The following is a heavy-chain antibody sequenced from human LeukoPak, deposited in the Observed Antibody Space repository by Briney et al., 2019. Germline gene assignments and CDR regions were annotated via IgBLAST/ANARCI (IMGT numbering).Heavy chain of an antibody. J-gene: IGHJ6*03. CDR3: AKGPKPGAISMVRGVRSSYYYMDV. CDR2: ISYDGSNK. D-gene: IGHD3-10*01. CDR1: GFTFSSYA. V-gene: IGHV3-30*14. Sequence: PGGSLRLSCAASGFTFSSYAMHWVRQAPGKGLEWVAVISYDGSNKYYADSVKGRFTISRDNSKNTLFLQMNSLRADDTALYYCAKGPKPGAISMVRGVRSSYYYMDVWGKGTTVTISS.